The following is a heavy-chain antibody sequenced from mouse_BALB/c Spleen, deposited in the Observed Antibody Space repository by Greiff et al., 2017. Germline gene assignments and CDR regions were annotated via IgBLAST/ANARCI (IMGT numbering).Heavy chain of an antibody. D-gene: IGHD2-4*01. CDR2: ISSGSSTI. J-gene: IGHJ2*01. Sequence: DVHLVESGGGLVQPGGSRKLSCAASGFTFSSFGMHWVRQAPEKGLEWVAYISSGSSTIYYADTVKGRFTISRDNPKNTLFLQMTSLRSEDTAMYYCARCYYDYDGYYFDYWGQGTTLTVSS. CDR1: GFTFSSFG. V-gene: IGHV5-17*02. CDR3: ARCYYDYDGYYFDY.